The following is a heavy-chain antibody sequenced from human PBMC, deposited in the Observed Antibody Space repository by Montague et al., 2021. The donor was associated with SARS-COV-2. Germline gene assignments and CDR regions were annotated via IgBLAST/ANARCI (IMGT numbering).Heavy chain of an antibody. CDR3: ARGVTMIVVVMRYNWFDP. CDR2: IYYSGST. J-gene: IGHJ5*02. D-gene: IGHD3-22*01. V-gene: IGHV4-39*01. Sequence: SETLSLTCTVSGGSISSSSYYWGWIRQPPGKGLEWIGSIYYSGSTYYNPSLKSRVTISVDTSKNQFPLKLSSVTAADTAVCYCARGVTMIVVVMRYNWFDPWGQGTLVTVSS. CDR1: GGSISSSSYY.